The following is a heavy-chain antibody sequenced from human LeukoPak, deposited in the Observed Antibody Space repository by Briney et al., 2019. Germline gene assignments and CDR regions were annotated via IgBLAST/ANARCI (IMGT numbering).Heavy chain of an antibody. J-gene: IGHJ6*03. CDR3: ARRMDNEYYYMDV. CDR2: ISSSGSAI. CDR1: GFTFSNFE. Sequence: GGSLRLSCAASGFTFSNFEMNWVRQAPGKGLEWVSYISSSGSAIYYTDSVKGRFTVSRDNAKNSLYLQMNSLRDEDTAVYYCARRMDNEYYYMDVWGRGTTVTISS. D-gene: IGHD1-1*01. V-gene: IGHV3-48*03.